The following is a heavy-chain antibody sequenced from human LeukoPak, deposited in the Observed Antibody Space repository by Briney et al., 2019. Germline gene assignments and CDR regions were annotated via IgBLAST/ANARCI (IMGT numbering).Heavy chain of an antibody. J-gene: IGHJ4*02. CDR3: AKDGLPYYYDSSGYYLDY. Sequence: PGGSLRLSCAASGFTFSSYAMSWVRQAPGKGLEWVSAISGSGGSTYYADSVKGRFTISRDNPKNTLYLQMNSLRAEDTAVYYCAKDGLPYYYDSSGYYLDYWGQGTLVTVSS. V-gene: IGHV3-23*01. CDR1: GFTFSSYA. D-gene: IGHD3-22*01. CDR2: ISGSGGST.